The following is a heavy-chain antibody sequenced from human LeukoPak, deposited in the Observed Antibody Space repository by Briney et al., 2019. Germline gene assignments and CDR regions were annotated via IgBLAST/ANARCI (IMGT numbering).Heavy chain of an antibody. CDR2: INHSGST. Sequence: SETLSLTCAVYGGSFSGYYWSWIRQPPGKGLEWIGEINHSGSTNYNPSLKSRVTISVDTSKNQFSLKLSSVTAADTAVYYCARDPDYGSGSYNDYWGQGTLVTVSS. CDR1: GGSFSGYY. D-gene: IGHD3-10*01. J-gene: IGHJ4*02. V-gene: IGHV4-34*01. CDR3: ARDPDYGSGSYNDY.